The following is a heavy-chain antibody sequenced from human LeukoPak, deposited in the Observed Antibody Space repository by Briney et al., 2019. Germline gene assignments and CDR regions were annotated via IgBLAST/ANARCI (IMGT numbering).Heavy chain of an antibody. V-gene: IGHV1-24*01. J-gene: IGHJ4*02. D-gene: IGHD6-19*01. Sequence: GASVKVSCKVSGYTLTELSMHWVRQAPGKGLEWMGGFDPEDGETIYAQKFQGRVTMTEDTSTDTAYMELSSLRSEDTAVYYCATVSGWYVGNYYFDYWGQGTLVTVSS. CDR3: ATVSGWYVGNYYFDY. CDR1: GYTLTELS. CDR2: FDPEDGET.